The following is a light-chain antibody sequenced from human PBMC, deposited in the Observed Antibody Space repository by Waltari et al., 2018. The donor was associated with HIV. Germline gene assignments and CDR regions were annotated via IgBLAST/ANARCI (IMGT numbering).Light chain of an antibody. Sequence: QSVLTPPPSVSGAPGQRVTISCTRSSPNIGAGYDVPRYQQLPGTAPKLLIYGNTNRTSGVSDRFSGSKSGTSASLAITGLQAEDEADYYCQSYDSRQSGFWVFGGGTTLTVL. V-gene: IGLV1-40*01. CDR1: SPNIGAGYD. J-gene: IGLJ3*02. CDR3: QSYDSRQSGFWV. CDR2: GNT.